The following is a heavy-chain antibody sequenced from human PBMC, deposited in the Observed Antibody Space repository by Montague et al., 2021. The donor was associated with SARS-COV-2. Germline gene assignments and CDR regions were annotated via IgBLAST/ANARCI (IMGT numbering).Heavy chain of an antibody. Sequence: LSSAASGFTVSSNYMSWVRQAPGKGLEWVSVIYSGGSTYYADSVKGRFTISRHNSKNTLYLQMNSLRAEDTAVYYCARGNADYVWGSLGPFDPWGQGTLVTVSS. CDR1: GFTVSSNY. V-gene: IGHV3-53*04. J-gene: IGHJ5*02. CDR3: ARGNADYVWGSLGPFDP. D-gene: IGHD3-16*01. CDR2: IYSGGST.